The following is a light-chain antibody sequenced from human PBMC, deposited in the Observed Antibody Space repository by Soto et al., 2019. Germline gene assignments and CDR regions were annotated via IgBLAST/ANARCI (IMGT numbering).Light chain of an antibody. J-gene: IGKJ5*01. Sequence: DIQMTQSPSSLSGSVGDTVTITCQASQDISHYLNWYQQKPGKALKLLIYDASNLHPGVPSRFRGSGSGTEFSFNITSXQPEDVATYYCQQYDDLPIIFGQGTRLEIK. CDR2: DAS. CDR1: QDISHY. CDR3: QQYDDLPII. V-gene: IGKV1-33*01.